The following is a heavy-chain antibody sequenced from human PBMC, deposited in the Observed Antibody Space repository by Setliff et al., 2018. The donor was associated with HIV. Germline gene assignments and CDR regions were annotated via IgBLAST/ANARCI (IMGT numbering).Heavy chain of an antibody. Sequence: PGGSLRLSCAASALTFSNYNIHWVRQAPGKGLEWVAFISYDGNKKYYADSVKGRFTISRDNSKNTLYLQMDSLRTEDTAVYYCASSYPNYNYGNYDFWSGYYHDDAFDIWGQGTMVTVSS. CDR2: ISYDGNKK. CDR3: ASSYPNYNYGNYDFWSGYYHDDAFDI. D-gene: IGHD3-3*01. V-gene: IGHV3-30*04. J-gene: IGHJ3*02. CDR1: ALTFSNYN.